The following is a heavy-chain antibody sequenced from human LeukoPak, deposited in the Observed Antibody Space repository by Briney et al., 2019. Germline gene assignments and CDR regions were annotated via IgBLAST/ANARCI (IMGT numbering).Heavy chain of an antibody. CDR3: ARGPPPDFDY. CDR1: GGSISSGGYY. J-gene: IGHJ4*02. Sequence: PSETLSLTCTVSGGSISSGGYYWSWIRQPAGKGLEWIGRIHPSGSTNYNPSLKSRVTLSADTSKNQFSLKLSSVTAADTAVYYCARGPPPDFDYWGRGTLVTVSS. V-gene: IGHV4-61*02. CDR2: IHPSGST.